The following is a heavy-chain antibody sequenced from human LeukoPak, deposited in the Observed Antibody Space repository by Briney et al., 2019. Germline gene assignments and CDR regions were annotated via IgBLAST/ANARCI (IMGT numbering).Heavy chain of an antibody. D-gene: IGHD3-22*01. CDR2: VRSSATYI. CDR3: ASSPRNYYDSNFFDY. V-gene: IGHV3-21*01. J-gene: IGHJ4*02. CDR1: GFTFSIYS. Sequence: GGSLRLSCGASGFTFSIYSMHWVRQAPGKGLEWVSSVRSSATYIYYADSGKGRFPIPRENAKNSLYLKMNSLRAEDTAVYYCASSPRNYYDSNFFDYWGQGTLVTVSS.